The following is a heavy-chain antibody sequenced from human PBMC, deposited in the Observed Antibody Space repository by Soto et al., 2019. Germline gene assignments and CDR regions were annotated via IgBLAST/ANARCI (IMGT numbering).Heavy chain of an antibody. CDR2: IYYSGST. CDR3: ARDRRYYDFYGMDV. D-gene: IGHD3-3*01. Sequence: QVQLQESGPGLVKPSETLSLTCTVSGGSISSYYWSWIRQPPGKGLEWIGYIYYSGSTNYNPSLKSRVTISVDTSKNQFSLKLSSVTAADTAVYYCARDRRYYDFYGMDVWGQGTTVTVSS. CDR1: GGSISSYY. J-gene: IGHJ6*02. V-gene: IGHV4-59*01.